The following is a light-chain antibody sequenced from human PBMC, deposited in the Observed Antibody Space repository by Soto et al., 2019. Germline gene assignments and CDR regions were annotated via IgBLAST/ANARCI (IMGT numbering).Light chain of an antibody. CDR1: SSNIGSDY. CDR3: CSYAGSQTWV. J-gene: IGLJ3*02. Sequence: QAVVTQPPSASGTPGQTVTITCSGSSSNIGSDYVFWYQQLPGTAPRLLIYRDIQRPSGVPDRFSGSKSGSSGSLAISALRSEDEAVYYCCSYAGSQTWVFGGGTKLTVL. CDR2: RDI. V-gene: IGLV1-47*01.